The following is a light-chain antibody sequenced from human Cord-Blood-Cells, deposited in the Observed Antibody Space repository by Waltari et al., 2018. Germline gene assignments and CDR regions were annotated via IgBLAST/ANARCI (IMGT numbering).Light chain of an antibody. Sequence: QSVLPQPPSVSEAPRQRVTILCSGSSPHTGMNAENWYQQLPGKPPKLLISYEYLRPSGVSDRFSGSKSGTSASLAISGLQSEDEADYYCAAWDDSLNWVFGGGTKLTVL. CDR2: YEY. CDR3: AAWDDSLNWV. J-gene: IGLJ3*02. V-gene: IGLV1-36*01. CDR1: SPHTGMNA.